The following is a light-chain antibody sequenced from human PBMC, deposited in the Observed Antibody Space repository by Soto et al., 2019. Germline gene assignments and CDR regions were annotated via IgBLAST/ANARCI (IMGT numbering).Light chain of an antibody. J-gene: IGLJ2*01. CDR3: SSYTSSSTLVV. CDR1: SSDVGGYNY. Sequence: QSVLTQPASVSGSPGQSITISCTGTSSDVGGYNYVSWYQQHPGKAPKPMIYDVSNRPSGVSNRFSGSKSGNTASLTISGLQAEDEADYYCSSYTSSSTLVVFGGGTKLTVL. CDR2: DVS. V-gene: IGLV2-14*01.